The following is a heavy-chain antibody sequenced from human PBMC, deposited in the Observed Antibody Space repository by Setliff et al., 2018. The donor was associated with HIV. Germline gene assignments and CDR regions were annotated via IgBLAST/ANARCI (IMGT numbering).Heavy chain of an antibody. Sequence: PGGSLRLSCAASGFTFSNAWMSWVRQAPGKGLEWVGRIKSKTDGGTTDYAAPVKGRFTISRDDSKNTLYLQMDSLKTEDTAIYYCTTDRGVQHLPLFASWGQGTLVTVSS. CDR2: IKSKTDGGTT. CDR3: TTDRGVQHLPLFAS. CDR1: GFTFSNAW. D-gene: IGHD6-13*01. J-gene: IGHJ4*02. V-gene: IGHV3-15*01.